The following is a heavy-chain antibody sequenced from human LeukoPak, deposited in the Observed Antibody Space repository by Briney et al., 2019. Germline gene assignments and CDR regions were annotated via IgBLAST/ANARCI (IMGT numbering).Heavy chain of an antibody. CDR1: GGSFSGYY. D-gene: IGHD3-22*01. CDR3: ARDFGSSGYYYEYGGLYHDY. Sequence: SETLSLTCAVYGGSFSGYYWSWIRQPPGKGLEWIGSIYHSGSTYYNPSLKSRVTISVDTSKNQFSLKLSSVTAADTAAYYCARDFGSSGYYYEYGGLYHDYWGQGTLVTVSS. CDR2: IYHSGST. J-gene: IGHJ4*02. V-gene: IGHV4-34*01.